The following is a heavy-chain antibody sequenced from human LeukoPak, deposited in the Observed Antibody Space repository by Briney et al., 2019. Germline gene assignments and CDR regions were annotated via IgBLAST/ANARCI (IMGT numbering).Heavy chain of an antibody. J-gene: IGHJ4*02. V-gene: IGHV3-23*01. D-gene: IGHD2-21*02. Sequence: GSLRLSCAASGFTFSSYAMTWVRQAPGKGLEWVSGITSGGNTYYADSVKGRFTISRDNSKNTLYLQMNSLRAEDTAVYYCAIGHCPDAYCAGDCYYSYWGQGTLVTVSS. CDR1: GFTFSSYA. CDR2: ITSGGNT. CDR3: AIGHCPDAYCAGDCYYSY.